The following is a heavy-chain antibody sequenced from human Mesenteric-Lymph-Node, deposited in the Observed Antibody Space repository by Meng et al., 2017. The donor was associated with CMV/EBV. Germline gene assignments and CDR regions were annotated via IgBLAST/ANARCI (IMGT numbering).Heavy chain of an antibody. CDR2: IRSKAYGETI. CDR1: GFTFGDYG. V-gene: IGHV3-49*04. D-gene: IGHD1-7*01. CDR3: ARNGGTTWYFYAMDV. J-gene: IGHJ6*02. Sequence: GESLKISCTASGFTFGDYGMSWVRQAPGKGLEWVGFIRSKAYGETIEYAASVKGTFTISRDDSKSIAYLQMNSLKTEDTGVYYCARNGGTTWYFYAMDVWGRGTSVTVSS.